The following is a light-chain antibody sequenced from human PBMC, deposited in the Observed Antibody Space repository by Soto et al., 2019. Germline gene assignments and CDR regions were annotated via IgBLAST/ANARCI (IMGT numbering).Light chain of an antibody. CDR3: QQSYSTLSIT. CDR2: GAS. V-gene: IGKV3-15*01. CDR1: QSLESS. Sequence: DIVLTQSPATLSLSPGQRATLSCRASQSLESSLVWYQQKPGQAPRLLIYGASTRATDIPARFSGSGSGTEFTLIISSLQSEDFATYYCQQSYSTLSITFGQGTRLEN. J-gene: IGKJ5*01.